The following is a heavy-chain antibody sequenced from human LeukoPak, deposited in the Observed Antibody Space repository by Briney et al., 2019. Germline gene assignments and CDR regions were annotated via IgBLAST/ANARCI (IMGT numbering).Heavy chain of an antibody. D-gene: IGHD3-9*01. CDR3: ARGGGLRYFDWFRPFDY. V-gene: IGHV4-4*02. CDR2: IYHSGST. CDR1: GGSITNDNW. J-gene: IGHJ4*02. Sequence: SETLSLTCAVTGGSITNDNWWSWVRQPPGKGLEWIGDIYHSGSTKCNPSLKSRVTISVDTSKNQFSLKLSSVTAADTAVYYCARGGGLRYFDWFRPFDYWGQGTLVTVSS.